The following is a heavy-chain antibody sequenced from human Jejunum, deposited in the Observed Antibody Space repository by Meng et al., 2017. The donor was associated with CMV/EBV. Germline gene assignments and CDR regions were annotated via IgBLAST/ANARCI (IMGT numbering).Heavy chain of an antibody. V-gene: IGHV3-7*03. CDR3: AVDFWSGYFDP. CDR1: GFTFSIHW. CDR2: IKPDGSEI. D-gene: IGHD3-3*01. J-gene: IGHJ5*02. Sequence: FADSGFTFSIHWMSWVRQPPGKGPEWVASIKPDGSEIQYVGSLRGRFTVSRDNARKSLYLQMNSLTAEDTAVYYCAVDFWSGYFDPWGQGTLVTVSS.